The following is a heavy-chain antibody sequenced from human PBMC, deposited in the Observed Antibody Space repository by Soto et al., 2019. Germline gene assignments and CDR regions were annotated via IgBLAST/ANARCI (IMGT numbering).Heavy chain of an antibody. CDR1: GFTFSSYG. Sequence: QVQLVESGGGVVQPGRSLRLSCAASGFTFSSYGMHWVRQAPGKGLEWVAVISYDGSKKYYADYVKGRFTISRDNSKNTPYLQMNSLRAKDTAVYYCGKGLDSSGYYSLDYWRQGPLVTVSS. D-gene: IGHD3-22*01. CDR3: GKGLDSSGYYSLDY. J-gene: IGHJ4*02. CDR2: ISYDGSKK. V-gene: IGHV3-30*18.